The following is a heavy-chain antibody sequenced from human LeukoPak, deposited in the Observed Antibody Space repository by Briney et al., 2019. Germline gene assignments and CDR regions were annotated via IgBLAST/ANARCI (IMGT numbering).Heavy chain of an antibody. Sequence: GRSLRLSCAASGFTFSTYSMNWVRQAPGKGLEWVSSISSSSTYIYYADSVKGRFTISRDNAKNSLFLQMNSLRAEDTAVYYCARTWDRYYFDYWGQRTPVTVSS. J-gene: IGHJ4*02. CDR3: ARTWDRYYFDY. CDR2: ISSSSTYI. CDR1: GFTFSTYS. D-gene: IGHD1-26*01. V-gene: IGHV3-21*01.